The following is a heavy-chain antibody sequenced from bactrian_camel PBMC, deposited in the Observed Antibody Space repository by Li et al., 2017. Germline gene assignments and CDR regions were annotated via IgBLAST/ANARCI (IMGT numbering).Heavy chain of an antibody. CDR2: IYSDGGNT. D-gene: IGHD2*01. V-gene: IGHV3-2*01. Sequence: HVQLVESGGGLVQPGGSLRLSCAASGFTFGSYSMSWVRQAPGSGLEWVSTIYSDGGNTYYADSVKGRFTVTRDDAKNTVYLEMASLRPGDTARYYCAADTRYGGSWDYWGQGTQ. CDR3: AADTRYGGSWDY. CDR1: GFTFGSYS. J-gene: IGHJ4*01.